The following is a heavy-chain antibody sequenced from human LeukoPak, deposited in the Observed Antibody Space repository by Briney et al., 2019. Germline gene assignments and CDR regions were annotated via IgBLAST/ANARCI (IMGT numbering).Heavy chain of an antibody. Sequence: GGSLRLSCAASGFTFSTYVMSWVRQAPGKGLEWVSGISGSGGSTYYADSVKGRFTTSRDNSKNTLYLQMNSLRAEDTAVYYCARASGWYIYYFDYWGQGTLVTVSS. D-gene: IGHD6-19*01. CDR3: ARASGWYIYYFDY. V-gene: IGHV3-23*01. CDR1: GFTFSTYV. CDR2: ISGSGGST. J-gene: IGHJ4*02.